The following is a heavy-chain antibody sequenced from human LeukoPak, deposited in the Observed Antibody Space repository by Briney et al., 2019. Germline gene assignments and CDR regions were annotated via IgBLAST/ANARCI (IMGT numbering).Heavy chain of an antibody. Sequence: GASVKVSCKASGYTFTSYYMHWVRQAPGQGLEWMGIINPSGGSTGYAQKFQGRVTMTRDTSTSTVYMELSSLRSEDTAVYYCARGGAIQLTNRGYFDYWGQGTLVTVSS. J-gene: IGHJ4*02. V-gene: IGHV1-46*01. D-gene: IGHD5-18*01. CDR1: GYTFTSYY. CDR2: INPSGGST. CDR3: ARGGAIQLTNRGYFDY.